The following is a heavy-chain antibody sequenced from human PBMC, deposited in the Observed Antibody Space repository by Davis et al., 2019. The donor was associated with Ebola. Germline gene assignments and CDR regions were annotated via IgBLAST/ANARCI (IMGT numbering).Heavy chain of an antibody. CDR3: TPRFDY. CDR2: ISYDGSNK. J-gene: IGHJ4*02. D-gene: IGHD2-15*01. V-gene: IGHV3-30-3*01. Sequence: PGGSLRLSCAASEFTFSSYAMHWVRQAPGKGLEWVAVISYDGSNKYYADSVKGRFTISRDNSKNTLDLQMNSLRPEDTAVYYCTPRFDYWGQGTLVTVSS. CDR1: EFTFSSYA.